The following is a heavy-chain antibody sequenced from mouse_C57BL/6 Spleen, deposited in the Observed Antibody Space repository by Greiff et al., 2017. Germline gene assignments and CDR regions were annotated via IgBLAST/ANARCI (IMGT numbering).Heavy chain of an antibody. V-gene: IGHV1-80*01. D-gene: IGHD4-1*01. CDR2: IYPGEGDT. CDR3: ALGTTGAWFAY. J-gene: IGHJ3*01. CDR1: GYAFSSYW. Sequence: QVQLQQSGAELVKPGASVKISCKASGYAFSSYWMNWVKQRPGKGLEWIGQIYPGEGDTNYNGKFKGKATLTADKSSSTAYMQLSSLTSEDSAVYFCALGTTGAWFAYWGQGTLVTVSA.